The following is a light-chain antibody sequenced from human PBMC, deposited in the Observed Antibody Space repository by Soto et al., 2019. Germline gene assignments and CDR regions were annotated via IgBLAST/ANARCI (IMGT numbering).Light chain of an antibody. CDR3: QQYNNWPPGT. J-gene: IGKJ1*01. Sequence: EIVMTQSPATLSVSPGERATLSCRASQSVSSNLAWYQQKPGQAPRLLIYGASTRATGIPARFSGSGSGTEFTLTISSLHAEDFAVYYCQQYNNWPPGTFGQGTKVEI. CDR2: GAS. V-gene: IGKV3-15*01. CDR1: QSVSSN.